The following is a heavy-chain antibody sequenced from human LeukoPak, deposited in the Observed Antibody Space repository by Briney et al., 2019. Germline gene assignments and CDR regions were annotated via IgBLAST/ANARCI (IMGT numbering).Heavy chain of an antibody. V-gene: IGHV4-34*01. CDR2: INHSGST. D-gene: IGHD4-17*01. Sequence: SETLSLTCAVYGGSFSGYYWSWIRQPPGKGLEWVGEINHSGSTNYNPSLKSRVTISVDTSKNQFSLKLSSVTAADTAVYYCARGGLTTVTHDFDYWGQGTLVTVSS. CDR1: GGSFSGYY. J-gene: IGHJ4*02. CDR3: ARGGLTTVTHDFDY.